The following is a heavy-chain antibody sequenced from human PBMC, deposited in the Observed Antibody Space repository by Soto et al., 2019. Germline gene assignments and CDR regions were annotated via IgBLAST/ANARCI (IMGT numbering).Heavy chain of an antibody. CDR3: ARVRIYYYGMDV. CDR1: GGSISSYY. V-gene: IGHV4-59*01. Sequence: SETLSLTCTVSGGSISSYYWSWIRQPPGKGLEWIGYIYYSGSTNYNPSLKSRVTISVDTSKNQFSLKLSSVTAADTAVYYCARVRIYYYGMDVWGQGTTVTAP. CDR2: IYYSGST. J-gene: IGHJ6*02.